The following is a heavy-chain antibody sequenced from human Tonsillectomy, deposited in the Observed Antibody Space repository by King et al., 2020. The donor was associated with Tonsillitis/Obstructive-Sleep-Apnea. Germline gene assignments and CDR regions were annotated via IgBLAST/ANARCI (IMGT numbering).Heavy chain of an antibody. CDR3: ARTMVAATPSYFQH. Sequence: VQLQQWGAGLLKPSETLSRTCAVYGGSFSGYYWSWIRQPPGKGLEWIGEINHSGSTNYNPSLKSRVTISVDTSKNQFSLKLSSVTAADTAVYYCARTMVAATPSYFQHWGQGTLVTVSS. J-gene: IGHJ1*01. CDR1: GGSFSGYY. CDR2: INHSGST. V-gene: IGHV4-34*01. D-gene: IGHD2-15*01.